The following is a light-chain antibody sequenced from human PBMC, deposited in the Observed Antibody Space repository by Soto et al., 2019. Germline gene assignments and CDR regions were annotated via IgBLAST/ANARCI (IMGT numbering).Light chain of an antibody. CDR1: QSVSSN. Sequence: EIVMTQSPATLSVSPGERATVSCRASQSVSSNLAWYQQKPCQAPRLLIYGASTRATGIPARFSGSGSGTEFTLTIDSLQSEDFAVYYCQQYNNWPRTFGQGTKLEIK. V-gene: IGKV3-15*01. J-gene: IGKJ2*01. CDR3: QQYNNWPRT. CDR2: GAS.